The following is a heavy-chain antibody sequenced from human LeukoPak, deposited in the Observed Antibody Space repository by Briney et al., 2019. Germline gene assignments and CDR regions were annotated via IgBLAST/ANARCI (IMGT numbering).Heavy chain of an antibody. Sequence: SETLSLTCTVSGGSTSSYYWNWIRQPAGKGLEWIGRIYTSGSTKYNSSLKSRVTMSVDTSRNQFSLKMSSVTAADTAVYYCASGLNYYYGMDVWGQGTTVTVSS. CDR2: IYTSGST. J-gene: IGHJ6*02. V-gene: IGHV4-4*07. CDR3: ASGLNYYYGMDV. CDR1: GGSTSSYY.